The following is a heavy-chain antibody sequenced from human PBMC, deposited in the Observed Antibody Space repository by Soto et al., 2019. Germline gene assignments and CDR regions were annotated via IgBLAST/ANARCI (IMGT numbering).Heavy chain of an antibody. J-gene: IGHJ6*02. CDR2: MNPNSGNT. D-gene: IGHD6-6*01. Sequence: ASVKVSCKASGYTFTSYDINWVRQATGQGLEWMGWMNPNSGNTGYAQKFQGRVTMTRNTSISTAYMELSSLRSEDTAVYYCARGRGPLVRGRYYYYYYGMDVWGQGTTVTVSS. CDR3: ARGRGPLVRGRYYYYYYGMDV. CDR1: GYTFTSYD. V-gene: IGHV1-8*01.